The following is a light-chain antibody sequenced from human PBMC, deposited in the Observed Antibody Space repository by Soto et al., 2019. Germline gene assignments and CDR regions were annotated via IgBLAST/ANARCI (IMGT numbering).Light chain of an antibody. V-gene: IGKV1-5*01. Sequence: DIQMTQSPSTLSASVGDRITITSRASQSISAWLAWYQQKPGRAPKLLIYDASNLQSGVPSRFSGSGSGTEFTLTIDSLQPDDFATYYCQQYDTYLRTFGQGSKVDIK. CDR2: DAS. CDR1: QSISAW. CDR3: QQYDTYLRT. J-gene: IGKJ1*01.